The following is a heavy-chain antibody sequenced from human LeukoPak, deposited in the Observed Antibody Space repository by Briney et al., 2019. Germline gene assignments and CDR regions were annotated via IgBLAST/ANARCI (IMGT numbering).Heavy chain of an antibody. Sequence: SETLSLTCTVSGASIIPYYWRWIRQPPGKGLDWIAYIHSNGNTGYNPSLKRRLTISVDTSKNHFSLKVPSMTTADTGVYYCARSLPGAIGAADFWGQGTLLTVSS. D-gene: IGHD6-13*01. J-gene: IGHJ4*02. V-gene: IGHV4-59*01. CDR1: GASIIPYY. CDR2: IHSNGNT. CDR3: ARSLPGAIGAADF.